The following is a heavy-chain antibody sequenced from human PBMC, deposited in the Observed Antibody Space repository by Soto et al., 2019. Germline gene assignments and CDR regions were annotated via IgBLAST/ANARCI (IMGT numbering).Heavy chain of an antibody. CDR1: GFSISSSSYY. J-gene: IGHJ6*02. V-gene: IGHV4-39*01. CDR3: ASLYDSSGYYYSGMDV. CDR2: IYYSGST. D-gene: IGHD3-22*01. Sequence: SATLSLTCTVPGFSISSSSYYWGWVCQPPGKGLEWIGSIYYSGSTYYNPSLKSRVTISVDTSKNQFSLKLSSVTAADTAVYYCASLYDSSGYYYSGMDVWGQGTTVT.